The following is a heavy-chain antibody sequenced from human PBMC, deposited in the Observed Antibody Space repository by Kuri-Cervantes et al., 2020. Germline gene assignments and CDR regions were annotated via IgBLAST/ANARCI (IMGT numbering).Heavy chain of an antibody. D-gene: IGHD3-22*01. CDR2: IIPILGIA. V-gene: IGHV1-69*02. CDR1: GCTFSSYT. J-gene: IGHJ4*02. CDR3: ARGPYYYYDSSGYYYLDY. Sequence: SVKVSCKASGCTFSSYTISWVRQAPGQGLEWMGRIIPILGIANYAQKFQGRVTITADKSTSTAYMELSSLRSEDTAVYYCARGPYYYYDSSGYYYLDYWGQGTMVTVSS.